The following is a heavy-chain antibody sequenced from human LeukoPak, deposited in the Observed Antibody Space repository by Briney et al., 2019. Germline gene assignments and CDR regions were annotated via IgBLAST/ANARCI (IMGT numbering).Heavy chain of an antibody. J-gene: IGHJ3*02. CDR3: ARDYGSGSYPDAFDI. CDR2: MSYDGSNK. CDR1: GFTFSSYA. V-gene: IGHV3-30-3*01. D-gene: IGHD3-10*01. Sequence: PGRSLRLSCAASGFTFSSYAMHWVRQAPGKGLEWVAIMSYDGSNKYYADSVKGRFTISRDNSKNTLYLQMNSLRAEDTAVYYCARDYGSGSYPDAFDIWGLGTMVTVSS.